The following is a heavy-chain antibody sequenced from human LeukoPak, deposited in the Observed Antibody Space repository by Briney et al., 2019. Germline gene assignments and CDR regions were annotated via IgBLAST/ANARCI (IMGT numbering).Heavy chain of an antibody. V-gene: IGHV3-48*02. D-gene: IGHD3-22*01. J-gene: IGHJ4*02. Sequence: GGSLRLSCAAPGFTFSTYSMNWVRQAPGKGLEWVSYISYSSSAIYYADSVKGRFTISRDNAKNSLYLQMNSLRDEDTAVYYCARDSYGSSGYYYVSDYWGQGTLVTVSS. CDR1: GFTFSTYS. CDR3: ARDSYGSSGYYYVSDY. CDR2: ISYSSSAI.